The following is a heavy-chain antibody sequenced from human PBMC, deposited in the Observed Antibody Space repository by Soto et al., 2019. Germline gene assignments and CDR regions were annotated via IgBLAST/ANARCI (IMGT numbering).Heavy chain of an antibody. V-gene: IGHV5-51*01. Sequence: GESLKISCNGSGYSFTSYWIGWVRQMPGKGLEWMGIIYPGDSDTRYSPSFRGQVTISADKSISTAYLQWSSLKASDTATYYCARQSSSPAAGDLWGQGTLVTVSS. CDR2: IYPGDSDT. D-gene: IGHD6-13*01. CDR3: ARQSSSPAAGDL. J-gene: IGHJ5*02. CDR1: GYSFTSYW.